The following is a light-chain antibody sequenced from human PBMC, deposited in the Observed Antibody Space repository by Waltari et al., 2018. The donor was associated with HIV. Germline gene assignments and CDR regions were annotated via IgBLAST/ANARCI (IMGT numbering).Light chain of an antibody. V-gene: IGKV1-17*01. CDR3: QQHNSYPPT. CDR1: QGIGND. CDR2: ATS. Sequence: DIQMTQSPSALSASVGDRVTITCRASQGIGNDLGWFQHKPGKAPKRLIYATSSLQSGVPSRFSGSGSCREFTLTISSLQPEDFATYYCQQHNSYPPTFGGGTKVEIK. J-gene: IGKJ4*01.